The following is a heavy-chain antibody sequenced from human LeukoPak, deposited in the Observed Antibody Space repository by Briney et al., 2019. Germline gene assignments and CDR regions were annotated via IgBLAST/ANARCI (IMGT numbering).Heavy chain of an antibody. J-gene: IGHJ3*02. D-gene: IGHD3-22*01. CDR1: GFTFSSYA. V-gene: IGHV3-23*01. CDR2: ISGSGGSI. CDR3: AKGGSDPHSGYQLGHAFDI. Sequence: PGGSLRLSCAASGFTFSSYAMSWVRQAPGKGLEWVSAISGSGGSIYYADSVKGRFTISRDNSKNTLYLQMSSLRAEDTAVYYCAKGGSDPHSGYQLGHAFDIWGQGTMVTVSS.